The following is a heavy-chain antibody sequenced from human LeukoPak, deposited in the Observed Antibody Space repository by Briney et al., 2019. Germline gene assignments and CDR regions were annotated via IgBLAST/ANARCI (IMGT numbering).Heavy chain of an antibody. Sequence: GGSLRLSCAASGFMFRSFEMYWVRRAPGKGLEWVAYISSGASTMYYADSVKGRFTISRDDAKNSLFLQMNSLRAEDTAVYYCALLAVASDFDYWGQGTLVTVSS. J-gene: IGHJ4*02. CDR2: ISSGASTM. D-gene: IGHD6-19*01. V-gene: IGHV3-48*03. CDR3: ALLAVASDFDY. CDR1: GFMFRSFE.